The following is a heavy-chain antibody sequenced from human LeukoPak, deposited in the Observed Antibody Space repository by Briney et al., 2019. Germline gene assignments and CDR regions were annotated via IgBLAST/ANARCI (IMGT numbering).Heavy chain of an antibody. CDR1: GFAFSSYS. J-gene: IGHJ4*02. V-gene: IGHV3-48*01. CDR3: ARESITGHRDFDY. Sequence: QPGGSLRLSCAASGFAFSSYSMNWVRQAPGRGLEWISYISSGSRTIYYADSVKGRFTISRDNGKNSLYLLVNSLRADDTAVYFCARESITGHRDFDYWGQGTLITVSS. CDR2: ISSGSRTI. D-gene: IGHD1-20*01.